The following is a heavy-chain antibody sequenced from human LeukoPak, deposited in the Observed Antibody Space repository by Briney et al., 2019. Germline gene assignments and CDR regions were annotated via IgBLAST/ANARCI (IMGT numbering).Heavy chain of an antibody. CDR1: GXSISSSSYY. D-gene: IGHD2-15*01. V-gene: IGHV4-39*01. Sequence: SETLSLTCTVSGXSISSSSYYWGWTRQPPGKGLEWIGSIYYSGTTYYKPSLKSRVTISVDTSKNQFSLRLSSVTAADTAVYYCARHRDCSGGSCYKWFDPWGQGTLVTVSS. J-gene: IGHJ5*02. CDR2: IYYSGTT. CDR3: ARHRDCSGGSCYKWFDP.